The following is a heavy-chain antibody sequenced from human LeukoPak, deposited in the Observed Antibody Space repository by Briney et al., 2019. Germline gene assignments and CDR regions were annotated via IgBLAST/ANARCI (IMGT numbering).Heavy chain of an antibody. V-gene: IGHV4-39*01. J-gene: IGHJ4*02. CDR3: ARRTWLANYFDY. CDR1: GGSITSSSSY. CDR2: ISSSGST. D-gene: IGHD6-19*01. Sequence: PSETLSLTCSVSGGSITSSSSYWGWIRQPPGKGLGWIGSISSSGSTYYNPSLKSRVTISVDTSKNQFSLKLSSVTAADTAVYYCARRTWLANYFDYWGQGTLVTVSP.